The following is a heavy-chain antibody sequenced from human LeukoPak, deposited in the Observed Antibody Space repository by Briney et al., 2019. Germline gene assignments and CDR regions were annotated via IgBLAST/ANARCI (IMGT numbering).Heavy chain of an antibody. J-gene: IGHJ4*02. CDR1: GYTFTSYG. Sequence: ASVKVSCKASGYTFTSYGISWVRQASGQGLEWMGWISAYNGNTNYAQKLQGRVTMTTDTSTSTAYMELRSLRSDDTAVYYCARDAEKYYYDSSGAYYFDYWGQGTLVTVSS. CDR3: ARDAEKYYYDSSGAYYFDY. D-gene: IGHD3-22*01. V-gene: IGHV1-18*01. CDR2: ISAYNGNT.